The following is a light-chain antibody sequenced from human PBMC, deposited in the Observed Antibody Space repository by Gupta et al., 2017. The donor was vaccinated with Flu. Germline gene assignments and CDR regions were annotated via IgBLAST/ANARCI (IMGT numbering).Light chain of an antibody. J-gene: IGKJ2*01. CDR3: LQTHHTPYT. V-gene: IGKV2-28*01. Sequence: DVVLAQFPLSLAVTPGEPASITCESSQIFVHASGNSYLSWYLQKPGQSPQLLIYLTSSRASGVPDRFSGSGSGSEFTLKISAVEADDVGFYFCLQTHHTPYTFGQGTKLEIK. CDR2: LTS. CDR1: QIFVHASGNSY.